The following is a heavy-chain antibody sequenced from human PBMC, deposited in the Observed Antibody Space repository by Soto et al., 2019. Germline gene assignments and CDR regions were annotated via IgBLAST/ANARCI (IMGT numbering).Heavy chain of an antibody. Sequence: VKVSCKASGYTFTGYYVHCLVYTPRQGLEWMGWINPETGGTSYAQKFQGRVTLSRDTSINTAYLQLSRRRVDDAAVYFWGRGRYQVISDGMDIWGQRTTVTVSS. V-gene: IGHV1-2*02. J-gene: IGHJ6*02. CDR2: INPETGGT. CDR1: GYTFTGYY. CDR3: GRGRYQVISDGMDI. D-gene: IGHD2-2*01.